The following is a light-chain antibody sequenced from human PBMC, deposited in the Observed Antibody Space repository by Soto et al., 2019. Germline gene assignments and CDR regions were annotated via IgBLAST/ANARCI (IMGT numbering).Light chain of an antibody. J-gene: IGKJ2*01. CDR1: QNVGRNY. CDR2: AAS. CDR3: QQYGSSPPYI. V-gene: IGKV3-20*01. Sequence: EIGLTQSPGTLSLSPGERATLSCRASQNVGRNYVAWYQQKPGQAPRLLIFAASGRVTGIPDRFSGSGSGTDFTLTITRLEPEDFALYFCQQYGSSPPYIFGQGTTLEIK.